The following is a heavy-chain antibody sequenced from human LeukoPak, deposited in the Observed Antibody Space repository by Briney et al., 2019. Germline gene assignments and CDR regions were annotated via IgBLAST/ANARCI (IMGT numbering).Heavy chain of an antibody. CDR2: IVVGSGNT. J-gene: IGHJ6*03. Sequence: SVKVSCRASGFTFTSSAMEWVRQAREQRLEWIGSIVVGSGNTNYAQKFQERVTITRDMSTSTAYMELSSLRSEDTAVYYCARGLYYYDSSGYPYYYYMDVWGKGTTVTISS. CDR3: ARGLYYYDSSGYPYYYYMDV. V-gene: IGHV1-58*02. CDR1: GFTFTSSA. D-gene: IGHD3-22*01.